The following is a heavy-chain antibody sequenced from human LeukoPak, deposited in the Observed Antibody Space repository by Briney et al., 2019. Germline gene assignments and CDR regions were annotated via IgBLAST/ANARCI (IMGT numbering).Heavy chain of an antibody. Sequence: GGSLRLSCAASGFTLRSYSMNWVRQAPGEGLEGVSYISSLSGTIYYADSVKGRFTISRDNAKNSLYLQMDSLRAEDTAVYYCARDRGGATSYWGQGTLVTVSS. CDR3: ARDRGGATSY. CDR2: ISSLSGTI. CDR1: GFTLRSYS. V-gene: IGHV3-48*01. J-gene: IGHJ4*02. D-gene: IGHD1-26*01.